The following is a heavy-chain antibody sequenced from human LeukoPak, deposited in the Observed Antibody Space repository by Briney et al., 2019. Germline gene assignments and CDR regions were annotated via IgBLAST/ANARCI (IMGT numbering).Heavy chain of an antibody. CDR2: IKEEGSEK. J-gene: IGHJ4*02. Sequence: QPGGSLRLSCAASGFTFNTYWMTWVRQAPGMGLKWVANIKEEGSEKNYVDSVKGRFTISRDNAQNSLYLQMNSLRAEDTAVYYCARAGWNLFLNFWGQGTLVTVSS. CDR1: GFTFNTYW. D-gene: IGHD1-7*01. CDR3: ARAGWNLFLNF. V-gene: IGHV3-7*01.